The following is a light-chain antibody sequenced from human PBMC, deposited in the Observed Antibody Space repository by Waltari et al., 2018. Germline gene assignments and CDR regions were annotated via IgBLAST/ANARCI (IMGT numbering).Light chain of an antibody. CDR2: AAS. Sequence: DIQMTQPPSSLSAYVVDRVTITCRASQSIRSYLNWYQQQPGKATKLLIYAASSLQSGVPARFSGSGSGTDFTLTISSLQPEDFATYYCQQSYSTPRTFGQGTKVEIK. CDR1: QSIRSY. CDR3: QQSYSTPRT. V-gene: IGKV1-39*01. J-gene: IGKJ1*01.